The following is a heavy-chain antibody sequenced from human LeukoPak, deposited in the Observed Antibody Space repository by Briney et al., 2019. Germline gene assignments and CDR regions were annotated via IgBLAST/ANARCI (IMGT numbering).Heavy chain of an antibody. V-gene: IGHV1-18*01. CDR1: GYTFTNYH. CDR2: ISPHNGNT. D-gene: IGHD5-12*01. Sequence: ASVKVSCKASGYTFTNYHIHWVRQAPGQGLEWMGWISPHNGNTNYAQKFQGRVTLTTDTSANTAYLELRSLRSDDTALYYCARDHLDIVPTIYSFWGQGTLVTVSS. CDR3: ARDHLDIVPTIYSF. J-gene: IGHJ4*02.